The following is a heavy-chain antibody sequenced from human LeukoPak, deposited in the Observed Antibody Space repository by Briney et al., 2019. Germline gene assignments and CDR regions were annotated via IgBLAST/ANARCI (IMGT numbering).Heavy chain of an antibody. CDR3: ARDGGPIAAAGDWFDP. CDR1: GYTFTGYY. D-gene: IGHD6-13*01. CDR2: INPNSGGT. V-gene: IGHV1-2*02. Sequence: ASVTVSCKASGYTFTGYYMHWVRQAPGQGLEWMGWINPNSGGTNYAQKFQGRVTMTRDTSISTAYMELSRLRSDDTAVYYCARDGGPIAAAGDWFDPWGQGTLVTVSS. J-gene: IGHJ5*02.